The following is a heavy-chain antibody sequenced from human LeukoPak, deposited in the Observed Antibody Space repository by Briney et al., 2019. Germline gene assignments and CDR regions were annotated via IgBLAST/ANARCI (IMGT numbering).Heavy chain of an antibody. Sequence: TGGSLRLSCAASGFTFSSYSMNWVRQAPGKGLEWVSSISSSSSYIYYAGSVKGRFTISRDNAKNSLYLQMNSLRAEDTAVYYCARAHTVTPYTRNDYWGQGTLVTVSS. CDR1: GFTFSSYS. CDR3: ARAHTVTPYTRNDY. D-gene: IGHD4-17*01. V-gene: IGHV3-21*01. CDR2: ISSSSSYI. J-gene: IGHJ4*02.